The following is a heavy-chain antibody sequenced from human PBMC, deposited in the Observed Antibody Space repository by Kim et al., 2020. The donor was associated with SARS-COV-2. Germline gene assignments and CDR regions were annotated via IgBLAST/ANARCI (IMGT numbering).Heavy chain of an antibody. Sequence: GGSLRLSCAASGFTFSSYSMNWVRQAPGKGLEWVSYISSSSSTIYYADSVKGRFTISRDNAKNSLYLQMNSLRDEDTAVYYCARESPRVAAAGYYYYYGMDVWGQGTTVTVSS. CDR3: ARESPRVAAAGYYYYYGMDV. CDR1: GFTFSSYS. V-gene: IGHV3-48*02. CDR2: ISSSSSTI. J-gene: IGHJ6*02. D-gene: IGHD6-13*01.